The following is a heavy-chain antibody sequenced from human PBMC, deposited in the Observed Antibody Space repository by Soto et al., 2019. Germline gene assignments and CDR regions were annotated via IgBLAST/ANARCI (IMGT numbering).Heavy chain of an antibody. Sequence: QVQLVESGGGVVQPGRSLRLSCAASGFTFSSYGMHWVRQAPGKGLEWVAVISYDGSNKYYADSVKGRFTISRDNSKNTLYLQMNSLRAEDTAVYYCAKADYSNYVLDYWGQGTLVTVSS. CDR1: GFTFSSYG. D-gene: IGHD4-4*01. CDR3: AKADYSNYVLDY. CDR2: ISYDGSNK. J-gene: IGHJ4*02. V-gene: IGHV3-30*18.